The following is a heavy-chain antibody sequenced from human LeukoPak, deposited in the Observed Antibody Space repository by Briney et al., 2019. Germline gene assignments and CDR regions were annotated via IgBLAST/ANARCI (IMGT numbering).Heavy chain of an antibody. Sequence: SETLSLTCTVSGGSVSSGSYYWSWIWQPPGKGLEWIGYIYYSGSTNYNPSLKSRVTISVDTSKNQFSLRLSSVTAADTAVYYCASYYYGSGSYEVWFDPWGQGTLVTVSS. CDR3: ASYYYGSGSYEVWFDP. CDR1: GGSVSSGSYY. D-gene: IGHD3-10*01. CDR2: IYYSGST. J-gene: IGHJ5*02. V-gene: IGHV4-61*01.